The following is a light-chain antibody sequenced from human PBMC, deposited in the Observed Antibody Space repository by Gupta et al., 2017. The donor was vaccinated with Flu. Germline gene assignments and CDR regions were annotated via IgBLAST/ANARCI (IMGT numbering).Light chain of an antibody. CDR2: LEGSGSH. CDR3: ETWDTKGV. CDR1: SGHSRYI. V-gene: IGLV4-60*03. J-gene: IGLJ1*01. Sequence: SVKVTCTMSSGHSRYIIAWDQQQPGTAPRYLMKLEGSGSHNKGSGVPDRFSGSSAGAVRSLTISNRQAEDEDDYYCETWDTKGVFGTGTKVTVL.